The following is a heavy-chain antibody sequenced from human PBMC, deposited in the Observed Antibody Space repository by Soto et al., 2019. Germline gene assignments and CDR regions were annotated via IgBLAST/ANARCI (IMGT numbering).Heavy chain of an antibody. CDR1: GFTVNSNY. V-gene: IGHV3-53*02. CDR3: AKGDGFILAV. D-gene: IGHD1-26*01. Sequence: EVQVLATGGGLIQPGGSLRLSCAASGFTVNSNYMSWVRQAPGEGLQWVSITNTGGTTYYADSVKGRFTVSRDNSKNTLYLLMNSLRAEDTAVYYCAKGDGFILAVWGQGTTVSVFS. J-gene: IGHJ6*02. CDR2: TNTGGTT.